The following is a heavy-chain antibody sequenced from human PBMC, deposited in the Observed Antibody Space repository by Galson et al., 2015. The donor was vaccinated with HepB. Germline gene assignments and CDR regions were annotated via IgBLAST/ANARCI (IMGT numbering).Heavy chain of an antibody. CDR2: ISAYNGYT. J-gene: IGHJ4*02. CDR3: ARVVRGGASYFDY. D-gene: IGHD4-23*01. Sequence: SVKVSCKASGYTLNNYGISWVRQAPGQGLEWMGWISAYNGYTNYEQKFQGRVTMTTDTSTSTAYMALRSLRSDDTAVYYCARVVRGGASYFDYWGQGTQVTVSS. CDR1: GYTLNNYG. V-gene: IGHV1-18*01.